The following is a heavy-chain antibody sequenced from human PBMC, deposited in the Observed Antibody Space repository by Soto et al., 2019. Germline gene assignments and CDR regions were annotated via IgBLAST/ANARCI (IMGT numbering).Heavy chain of an antibody. V-gene: IGHV3-23*01. Sequence: VGSLRLSCAASGFTFNNYAMTWVRQAPGVGLEWVSTISGSGATTYYTDSVKGRFTISRDNSKHTLSLQMNSLRADDTAMYYCAKGDCSGGSCYRGFDSWGQGALVTVSS. CDR3: AKGDCSGGSCYRGFDS. CDR2: ISGSGATT. CDR1: GFTFNNYA. J-gene: IGHJ4*02. D-gene: IGHD2-15*01.